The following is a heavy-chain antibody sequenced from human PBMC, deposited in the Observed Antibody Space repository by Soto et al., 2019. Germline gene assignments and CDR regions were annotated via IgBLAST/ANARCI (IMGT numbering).Heavy chain of an antibody. CDR3: AKDIARYCSSTSCHNWFDP. CDR2: ISWTSGSI. D-gene: IGHD2-2*01. CDR1: GFTFDDYA. J-gene: IGHJ5*02. Sequence: EVQLVESGGGLVQPGRSLRLSCAASGFTFDDYAMHWVRQAPGKGLEWVSGISWTSGSIGYADSVKGRFTISRDNAKNSLYLQMNSLRAEDTALYYCAKDIARYCSSTSCHNWFDPWGQGTLVTVSS. V-gene: IGHV3-9*01.